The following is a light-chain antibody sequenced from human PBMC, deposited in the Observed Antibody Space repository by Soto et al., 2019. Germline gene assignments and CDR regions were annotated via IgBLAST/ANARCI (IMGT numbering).Light chain of an antibody. J-gene: IGKJ5*01. Sequence: DIQMTQSPSSLSASVGDRVTITCRASQSISSYLNWYQQKPGKAPKLRIYAASSLQSVVPSRFSGSGSGTDFTLTISSLQPEDFATYYCQQANSFPVTFGQGTRLEIK. V-gene: IGKV1-39*01. CDR1: QSISSY. CDR2: AAS. CDR3: QQANSFPVT.